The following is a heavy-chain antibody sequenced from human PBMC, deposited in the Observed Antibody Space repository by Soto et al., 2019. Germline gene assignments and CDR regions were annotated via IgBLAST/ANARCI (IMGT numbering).Heavy chain of an antibody. CDR3: AKDMDILMMYYFDY. J-gene: IGHJ4*02. CDR1: GFTFSSYA. D-gene: IGHD5-12*01. Sequence: GGSLRLSCAASGFTFSSYAMSWVRQVPGKGLDWVSSISDSGGSAYYADSGKGRFTISRDNSKNTLYLQMNSLRAGDTAVYFCAKDMDILMMYYFDYWGQGALVTVSS. CDR2: ISDSGGSA. V-gene: IGHV3-23*01.